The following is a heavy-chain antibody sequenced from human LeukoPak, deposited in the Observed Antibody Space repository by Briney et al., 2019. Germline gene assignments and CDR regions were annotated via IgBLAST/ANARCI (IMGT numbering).Heavy chain of an antibody. J-gene: IGHJ4*02. D-gene: IGHD6-6*01. V-gene: IGHV3-15*01. CDR1: GFTFSNAW. Sequence: GGSLRLSCAASGFTFSNAWMSWVRRAPGKGLEWVGRIKSKTDGGTTDYAAPVKGRFTISRDDSKNTLYLQMNNLKTEDTAVYYCTTDLVEQLVCFDYWDQGTLVTVSS. CDR2: IKSKTDGGTT. CDR3: TTDLVEQLVCFDY.